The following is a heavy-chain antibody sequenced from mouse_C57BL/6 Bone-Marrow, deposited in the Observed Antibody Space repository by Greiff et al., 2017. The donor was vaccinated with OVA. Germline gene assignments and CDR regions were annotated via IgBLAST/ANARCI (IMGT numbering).Heavy chain of an antibody. D-gene: IGHD2-2*01. CDR2: INPGSGGT. V-gene: IGHV1-54*01. Sequence: VQLQQSGAELVRPGTSVKVSCKASGYAFTNYLIEWVKQRPGQSLEWIGVINPGSGGTNYNEKFKGKATLTADKSSSTAYMQLSSLTSEDSAVYFCARSRGYEGGAWFAYWGQGTLVTVSA. CDR3: ARSRGYEGGAWFAY. CDR1: GYAFTNYL. J-gene: IGHJ3*01.